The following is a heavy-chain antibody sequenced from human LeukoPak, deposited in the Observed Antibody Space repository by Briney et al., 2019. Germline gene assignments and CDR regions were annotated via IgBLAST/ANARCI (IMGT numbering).Heavy chain of an antibody. Sequence: GASVKVSCQASGYTFPSYDINWVGQATGKGLEGMGWMNPNSGNTGYAQKFQDRVTMTRNTSISTAYMELSSLRSEDTAVYYCARDGSLIYDSSGYSDYWGQGTLVTVSS. CDR2: MNPNSGNT. V-gene: IGHV1-8*01. CDR3: ARDGSLIYDSSGYSDY. J-gene: IGHJ4*02. CDR1: GYTFPSYD. D-gene: IGHD3-22*01.